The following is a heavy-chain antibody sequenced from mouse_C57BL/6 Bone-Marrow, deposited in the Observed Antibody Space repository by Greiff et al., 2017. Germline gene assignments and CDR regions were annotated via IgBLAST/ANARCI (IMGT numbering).Heavy chain of an antibody. D-gene: IGHD1-1*01. V-gene: IGHV1-81*01. CDR3: ARILYYYGSSPLYY. CDR2: IYPRSGNT. CDR1: GYTFTSYG. J-gene: IGHJ2*01. Sequence: QVQLQQSGAELARPGASVKLSCKASGYTFTSYGISWVKQRTGQGLEWIGEIYPRSGNTYYNEKFKGKATLTADKASSTAYMELRSLTSEDSAVYFGARILYYYGSSPLYYWGQGTTLTVSS.